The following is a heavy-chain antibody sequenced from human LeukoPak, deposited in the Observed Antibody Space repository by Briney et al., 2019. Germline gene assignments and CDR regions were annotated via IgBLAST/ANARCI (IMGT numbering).Heavy chain of an antibody. CDR3: AKDSRGSSSWLMYFDY. CDR1: RFTFSGYG. Sequence: GGSLRLSCAASRFTFSGYGMHWVRQAPGKGLEWVAFIRYDGSNKYYADSVEGRFTISRDNSKNTLYLQMNSLRAEDTAVYYCAKDSRGSSSWLMYFDYWGQGTLVTVSS. D-gene: IGHD6-13*01. V-gene: IGHV3-30*02. J-gene: IGHJ4*02. CDR2: IRYDGSNK.